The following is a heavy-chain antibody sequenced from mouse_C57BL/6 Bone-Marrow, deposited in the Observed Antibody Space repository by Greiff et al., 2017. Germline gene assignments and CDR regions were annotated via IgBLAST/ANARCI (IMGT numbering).Heavy chain of an antibody. CDR1: GFTFSNYW. V-gene: IGHV6-3*01. CDR3: TGGVYYYGPYWYFDV. D-gene: IGHD1-1*01. J-gene: IGHJ1*03. Sequence: EVNVVESGGGLVQPGGSMKLSCVASGFTFSNYWMNWVRQSPEKGLEWVAQIRLKSDNYATHYAESVKGRFTISRDDSKSSVYLQMNNLRAEDTGIYYCTGGVYYYGPYWYFDVWGTGTTVTVSS. CDR2: IRLKSDNYAT.